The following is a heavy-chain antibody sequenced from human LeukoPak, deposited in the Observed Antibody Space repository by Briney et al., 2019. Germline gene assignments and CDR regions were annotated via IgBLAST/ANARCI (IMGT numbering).Heavy chain of an antibody. CDR3: ARDCGGDCPDTLRGAFDI. CDR2: LNTNTGNP. V-gene: IGHV7-4-1*02. CDR1: GFTFSSYA. J-gene: IGHJ3*02. Sequence: PGGSLRLSCAASGFTFSSYAMHWVRQAPGQGLEWMGWLNTNTGNPTYAQGFTGRFVFSLDTSVSTAYLQISSLKAEDTAVYYCARDCGGDCPDTLRGAFDIWGQGTMVTVSS. D-gene: IGHD2-21*02.